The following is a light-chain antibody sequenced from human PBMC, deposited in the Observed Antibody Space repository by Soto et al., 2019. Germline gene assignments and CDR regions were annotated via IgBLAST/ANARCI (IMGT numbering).Light chain of an antibody. CDR1: QRVSNSY. Sequence: PGDRATLSCRASQRVSNSYLAWFQQKPGQAPRLLIYDASSRAAGVPDRVSGGGSGTDFTLTISALEPEDFALYFCQQYERXPFAFGQGTRLEI. V-gene: IGKV3D-20*02. CDR3: QQYERXPFA. CDR2: DAS. J-gene: IGKJ2*01.